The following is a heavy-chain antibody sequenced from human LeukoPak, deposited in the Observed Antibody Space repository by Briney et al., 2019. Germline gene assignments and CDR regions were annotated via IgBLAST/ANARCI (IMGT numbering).Heavy chain of an antibody. Sequence: SETLSLTCTVSGGSISSYYWSWIRQPPGKGLEWIGYIYYSGSTNYNPSLKSRVTISVDTSKNQFSLKLSSVTAADTAVYYCARCYYYDSSGYFNTYNWFDPWGQGTLVTVSS. V-gene: IGHV4-59*12. CDR2: IYYSGST. J-gene: IGHJ5*02. CDR1: GGSISSYY. CDR3: ARCYYYDSSGYFNTYNWFDP. D-gene: IGHD3-22*01.